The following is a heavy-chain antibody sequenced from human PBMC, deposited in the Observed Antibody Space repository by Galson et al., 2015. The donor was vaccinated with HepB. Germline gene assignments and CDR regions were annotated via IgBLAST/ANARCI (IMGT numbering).Heavy chain of an antibody. D-gene: IGHD3-10*01. V-gene: IGHV3-48*02. CDR2: ISSSSSTI. Sequence: SLRLSCAASGFTFSSYSMNWVRQAPGKGLEWVSYISSSSSTIYYADSVKGRFTISRDNAKNSLYLQMSSLRDEDTAVYYCARVAMVRGVIKKWGDAFDIWGQGTMVTVSS. CDR3: ARVAMVRGVIKKWGDAFDI. CDR1: GFTFSSYS. J-gene: IGHJ3*02.